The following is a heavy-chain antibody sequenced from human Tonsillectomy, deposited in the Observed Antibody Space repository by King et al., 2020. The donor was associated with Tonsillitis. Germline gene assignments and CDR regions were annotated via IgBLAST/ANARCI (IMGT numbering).Heavy chain of an antibody. V-gene: IGHV3-30*04. D-gene: IGHD3-10*01. CDR2: ISYDGSNK. Sequence: VQLVESGGDVVQPGRSLRLSCAASGFTFSGYAMHWVRQAPGKGLEWVAVISYDGSNKYYADSVKGRFTISRDNSKNTLYLQMNSLRADDTAVYYCARGPLIYDYGSGSYYHIWGQGTLVTVSS. CDR1: GFTFSGYA. J-gene: IGHJ4*02. CDR3: ARGPLIYDYGSGSYYHI.